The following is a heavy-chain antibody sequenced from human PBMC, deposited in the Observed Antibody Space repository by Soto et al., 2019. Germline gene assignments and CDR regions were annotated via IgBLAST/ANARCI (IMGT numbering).Heavy chain of an antibody. Sequence: QVLHQESGPGLVKPSETLSLTCTVSGASFSSTSYYWGWIRQPPGKGLEWIGNIRYSWNTYYNPSLKSRVTVSLDTSKNQLSLKLTFVTAADTAVYYCVREHSDYDGYYFDYWGQGTLVTVSS. CDR2: IRYSWNT. V-gene: IGHV4-39*02. CDR1: GASFSSTSYY. D-gene: IGHD4-4*01. CDR3: VREHSDYDGYYFDY. J-gene: IGHJ4*02.